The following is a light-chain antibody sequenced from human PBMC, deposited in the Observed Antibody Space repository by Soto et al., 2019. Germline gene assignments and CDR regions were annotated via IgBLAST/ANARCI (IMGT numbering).Light chain of an antibody. J-gene: IGKJ1*01. CDR2: DAS. CDR1: QSISSW. CDR3: QQYNSYSSWG. Sequence: DIQMTQSPSTLSASVGDRVTITCRASQSISSWLAWYQQKPGKAPKLLIYDASSLESGVPSRFSGSGSGTEFTLTISSLQPDDFATYYCQQYNSYSSWGFGPGTKVEIK. V-gene: IGKV1-5*01.